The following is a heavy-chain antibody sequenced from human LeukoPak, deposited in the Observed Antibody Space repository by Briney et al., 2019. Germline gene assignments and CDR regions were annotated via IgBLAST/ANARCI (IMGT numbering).Heavy chain of an antibody. J-gene: IGHJ4*02. V-gene: IGHV4-34*01. CDR3: ATEIGSSSWYVYFDY. CDR1: GGSFSGYY. Sequence: PSETLTLTFAVYGGSFSGYYWSWIRQPPGKGLEWSGEINHSGSTNYNPSLKSRVTISVDASKNQLSLKLSSVTAADTAVYYCATEIGSSSWYVYFDYWGQGTLVTVSS. D-gene: IGHD6-13*01. CDR2: INHSGST.